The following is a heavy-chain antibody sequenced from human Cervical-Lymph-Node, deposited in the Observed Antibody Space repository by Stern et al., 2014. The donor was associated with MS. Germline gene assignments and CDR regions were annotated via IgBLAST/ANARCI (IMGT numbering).Heavy chain of an antibody. J-gene: IGHJ4*02. V-gene: IGHV1-69*01. D-gene: IGHD3-16*01. Sequence: VQLVQSGAEVKKPGSSVKVSCTASGGTFSSYAISWVRQAPGQGPEWMGGIIPIVGTANYAPRFQGRVTISADDSTYTAYMELSSLRSEDTAVYYCARDRRYYDPSGGYYFDSWGQGTLVTVSS. CDR2: IIPIVGTA. CDR3: ARDRRYYDPSGGYYFDS. CDR1: GGTFSSYA.